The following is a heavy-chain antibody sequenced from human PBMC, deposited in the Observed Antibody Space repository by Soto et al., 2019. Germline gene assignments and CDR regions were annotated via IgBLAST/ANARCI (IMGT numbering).Heavy chain of an antibody. Sequence: SETLSLTCTVSGGSITSSSYYWGWIRQPPGKALEWIGSIYYSGNTYYNPSLKSRVTISVVTSKNQFSLKLSSVTAADTAVYYCAASCVACGGFNYYGMDVWGQGTTVTVSS. D-gene: IGHD2-21*01. CDR1: GGSITSSSYY. V-gene: IGHV4-39*01. J-gene: IGHJ6*02. CDR3: AASCVACGGFNYYGMDV. CDR2: IYYSGNT.